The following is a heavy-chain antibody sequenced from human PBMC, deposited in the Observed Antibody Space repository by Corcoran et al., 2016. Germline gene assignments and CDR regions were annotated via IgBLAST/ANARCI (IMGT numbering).Heavy chain of an antibody. CDR2: IIPIFGTA. V-gene: IGHV1-69*06. J-gene: IGHJ6*02. CDR3: AGGRGGYCSSTSCSVPGGYYYGMDV. D-gene: IGHD2-2*01. Sequence: QVQLVQSGAEVKKPGSSVKVSCKASGGTFSSYAISWVRQAPGQGLEWMGGIIPIFGTANYAQTFQGRVTITADKSTSTAYMGLSSLSSEDTAVNYGAGGRGGYCSSTSCSVPGGYYYGMDVWGQGTTVTVSS. CDR1: GGTFSSYA.